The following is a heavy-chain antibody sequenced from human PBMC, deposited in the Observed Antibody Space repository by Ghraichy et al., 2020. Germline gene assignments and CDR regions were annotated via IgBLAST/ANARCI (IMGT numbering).Heavy chain of an antibody. CDR2: IDSDGSGT. CDR1: GFTFSSYW. V-gene: IGHV3-74*01. CDR3: ARDSRYTIFGVDDL. Sequence: GESLNISCAASGFTFSSYWMHWVRQGPGKGLVWVSRIDSDGSGTTYADSVKGRFTISRDNAKSTLYLQMNSLRAEDTAVYYCARDSRYTIFGVDDLWGQGTMVTVSS. J-gene: IGHJ3*01. D-gene: IGHD3-3*01.